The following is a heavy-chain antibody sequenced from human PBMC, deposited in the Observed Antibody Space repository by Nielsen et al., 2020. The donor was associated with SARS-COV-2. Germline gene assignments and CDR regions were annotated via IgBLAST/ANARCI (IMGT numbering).Heavy chain of an antibody. V-gene: IGHV3-73*01. CDR1: GFTFSGST. J-gene: IGHJ3*02. D-gene: IGHD1-26*01. CDR2: IRSKANSYAT. CDR3: ARVNPTSGSWFDAFDI. Sequence: GESLKIHCAAPGFTFSGSTMHWVRQAYGTGLEWVGRIRSKANSYATGFAASVKGRFIISRDDSKNTAYLLMNSLKIDDTAGYYCARVNPTSGSWFDAFDIWGQRTLVTVAS.